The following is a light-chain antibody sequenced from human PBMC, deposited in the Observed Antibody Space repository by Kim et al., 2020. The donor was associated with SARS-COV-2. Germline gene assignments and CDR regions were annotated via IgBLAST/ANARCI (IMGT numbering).Light chain of an antibody. CDR2: DVS. CDR1: QVIRKF. J-gene: IGKJ5*01. CDR3: QQNDAFPIT. Sequence: GDRVTITCQATQVIRKFFNWYQQRPGKAPQLLIYDVSNLQTGVPSRFSGSGYGTEFTLTISSLQPEDFATYYCQQNDAFPITFGQGTRL. V-gene: IGKV1-33*01.